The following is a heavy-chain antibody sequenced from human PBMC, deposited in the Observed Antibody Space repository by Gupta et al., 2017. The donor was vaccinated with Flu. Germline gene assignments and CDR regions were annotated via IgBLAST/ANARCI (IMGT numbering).Heavy chain of an antibody. D-gene: IGHD1-26*01. V-gene: IGHV4-59*08. Sequence: QVQLQESGPGLVKPSETLSLTCTVSGGSISDHYWSWIRQPPGKGLQWIGYIYDTGSPNYDSSLKSRVTISIDTSRNQFSLKLRSVTAADTALYYCARHRYSGYFDFWGQGAPVTVSS. CDR3: ARHRYSGYFDF. CDR2: IYDTGSP. J-gene: IGHJ4*02. CDR1: GGSISDHY.